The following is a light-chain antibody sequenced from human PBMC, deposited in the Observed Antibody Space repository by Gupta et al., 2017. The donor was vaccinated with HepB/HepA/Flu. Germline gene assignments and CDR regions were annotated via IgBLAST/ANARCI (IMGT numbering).Light chain of an antibody. J-gene: IGKJ4*01. CDR3: QHYCFSDYA. V-gene: IGKV3-20*01. CDR1: QSISSSF. Sequence: EIVLTQSPGTLSLSPGERATLSCRASQSISSSFLAWYQQKPGQAPRLLIYDASNRATGIPDRFSGSGSGTDFTLTISRLEPEDFAVYYCQHYCFSDYALGGGTKVEIK. CDR2: DAS.